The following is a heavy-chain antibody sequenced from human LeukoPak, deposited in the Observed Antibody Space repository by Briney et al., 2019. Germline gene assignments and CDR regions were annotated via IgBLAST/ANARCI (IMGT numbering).Heavy chain of an antibody. CDR2: ISGSGGST. D-gene: IGHD2-21*02. CDR3: AKDGPYCGGDCYWYFDL. J-gene: IGHJ2*01. Sequence: GGSLRLSCAASGFTFSSYAMSWVRQAPGKGLEWVSAISGSGGSTYYADSVKGRFTISRDNSKNTLYLQMNSLRAGDTAVYYCAKDGPYCGGDCYWYFDLWGRGTLVTVSS. V-gene: IGHV3-23*01. CDR1: GFTFSSYA.